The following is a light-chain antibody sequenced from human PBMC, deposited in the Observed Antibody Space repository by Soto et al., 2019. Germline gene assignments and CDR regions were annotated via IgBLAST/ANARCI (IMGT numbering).Light chain of an antibody. CDR2: DAS. CDR3: QQYNSYLWT. CDR1: QSISSW. J-gene: IGKJ1*01. Sequence: DIQMTQSPSTLSASVGDRVTITCRASQSISSWLAWYQQNPGKAPKLLIYDASSLESGVPSRFSGSGSGTEFTLAISSLQPDDFATYYCQQYNSYLWTVGQGTKVELK. V-gene: IGKV1-5*01.